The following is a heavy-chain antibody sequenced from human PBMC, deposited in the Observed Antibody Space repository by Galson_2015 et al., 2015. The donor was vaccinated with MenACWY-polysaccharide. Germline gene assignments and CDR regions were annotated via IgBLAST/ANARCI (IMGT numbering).Heavy chain of an antibody. CDR3: TKAGAKYCRGSSCYFNWFDP. CDR1: GCSFSTYW. Sequence: SMRISGAASGCSFSTYWMHWVGHAPGKGLVWVSRINADGSATESADSVRGRFTISRDNAKNRLSRGMNSLRAEDTAVYYCTKAGAKYCRGSSCYFNWFDPWGQGTLVTVSS. V-gene: IGHV3-74*03. CDR2: INADGSAT. D-gene: IGHD2-15*01. J-gene: IGHJ5*02.